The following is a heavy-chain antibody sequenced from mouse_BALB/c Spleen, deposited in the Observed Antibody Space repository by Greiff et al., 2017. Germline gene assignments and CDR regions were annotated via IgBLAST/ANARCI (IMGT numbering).Heavy chain of an antibody. V-gene: IGHV5-4*02. CDR3: ARCDYDVYYAIDD. D-gene: IGHD2-4*01. CDR1: GFTFSDYY. CDR2: ISDGGSYT. J-gene: IGHJ4*01. Sequence: EVKLVESGGGLVKPGGSLKLSCAASGFTFSDYYMYWVRQTPEKRLEWVATISDGGSYTYYPDSVKGRFTISRDNAKNNLYLQMSSLKSEDTAMYYCARCDYDVYYAIDDWGQGTSVTVSS.